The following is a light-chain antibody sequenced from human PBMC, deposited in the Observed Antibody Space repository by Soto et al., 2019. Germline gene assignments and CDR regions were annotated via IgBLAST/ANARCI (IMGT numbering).Light chain of an antibody. CDR2: GAS. J-gene: IGKJ1*01. CDR3: QQHNGYSERM. V-gene: IGKV1-5*01. Sequence: DIQMTQSPSTLSASAGDRVTITGRASQSISTWLAWYQQKPGKAPKLLIYGASSLASGVPSRFSGSGSGTEFTLTISSLQPDDFATYYCQQHNGYSERMFGQGTKVDIK. CDR1: QSISTW.